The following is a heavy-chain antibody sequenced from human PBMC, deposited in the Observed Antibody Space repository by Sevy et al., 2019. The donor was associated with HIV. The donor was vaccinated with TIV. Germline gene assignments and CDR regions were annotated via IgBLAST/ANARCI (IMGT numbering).Heavy chain of an antibody. Sequence: ASVKVSCRTSGYTSTTYDINWVRQATGQGLEWMGWMNPSRGNTGSAQKFQGRLTMTRDTSTSTAYMELSSLESQDTAVYYCARRRGFGELLGLGYWGQGTLVTVSS. V-gene: IGHV1-8*01. CDR3: ARRRGFGELLGLGY. J-gene: IGHJ4*02. CDR1: GYTSTTYD. D-gene: IGHD3-10*01. CDR2: MNPSRGNT.